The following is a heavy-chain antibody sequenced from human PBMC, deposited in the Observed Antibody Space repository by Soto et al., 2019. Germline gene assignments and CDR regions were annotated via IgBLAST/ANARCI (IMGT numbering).Heavy chain of an antibody. Sequence: PSETLSLTCTVSGGSISSSSYYWSWIRQPPGKGLEWIGSIYYSGSTYYNPSLKSRVTISVDTSKNQFSLKLSSVTAADTAVYYCARRRYYGSGSYWDYYYGMDVWGQGNTVTVSS. CDR3: ARRRYYGSGSYWDYYYGMDV. D-gene: IGHD3-10*01. CDR2: IYYSGST. J-gene: IGHJ6*02. CDR1: GGSISSSSYY. V-gene: IGHV4-39*01.